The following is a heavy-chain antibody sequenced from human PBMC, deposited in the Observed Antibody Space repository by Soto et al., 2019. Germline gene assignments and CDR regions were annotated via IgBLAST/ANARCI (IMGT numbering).Heavy chain of an antibody. CDR3: ARARRKAMVRELGVDYYYYYMDV. CDR2: MNPNSGNT. Sequence: ASVKVSCKASGYTFTSYDINWVRQATGQGLEWMGWMNPNSGNTGYAQKFQGRVTMTRNTSISTAYMELSSLRSEDTAVYYCARARRKAMVRELGVDYYYYYMDVWGKGTTVTVSS. D-gene: IGHD3-10*01. CDR1: GYTFTSYD. V-gene: IGHV1-8*01. J-gene: IGHJ6*03.